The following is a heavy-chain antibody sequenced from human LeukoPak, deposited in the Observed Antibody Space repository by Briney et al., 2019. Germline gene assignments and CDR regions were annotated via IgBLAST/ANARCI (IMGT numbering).Heavy chain of an antibody. CDR3: AREAGRWLQFLDY. V-gene: IGHV3-21*01. Sequence: PGGSLRLSCAASGFTFSSYSMNWVRQAPGKGLEWVSSISSSSSYIYYADSVKGRFTISIDNAKNSLYLQMNSLRAEDTAVYYCAREAGRWLQFLDYWGQGTLVTVSS. CDR2: ISSSSSYI. J-gene: IGHJ4*02. D-gene: IGHD5-24*01. CDR1: GFTFSSYS.